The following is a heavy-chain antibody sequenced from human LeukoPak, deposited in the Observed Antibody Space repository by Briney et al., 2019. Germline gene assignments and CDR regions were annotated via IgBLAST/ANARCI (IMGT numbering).Heavy chain of an antibody. V-gene: IGHV4-39*01. D-gene: IGHD3-22*01. CDR2: IYYSGST. CDR1: GGSISSSSYY. CDR3: ARCPNIDESSSYWVYY. J-gene: IGHJ4*02. Sequence: SETLSLTCTVSGGSISSSSYYWGWIRQPPGKGLEWSGSIYYSGSTYYSPSLKSRVTISVDTSKNQFSLKLSSVTAADRCVFYCARCPNIDESSSYWVYYWGQGTLVTVSS.